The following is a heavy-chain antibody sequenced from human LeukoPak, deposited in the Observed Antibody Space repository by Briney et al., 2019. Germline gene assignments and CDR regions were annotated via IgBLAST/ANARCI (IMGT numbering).Heavy chain of an antibody. D-gene: IGHD5-12*01. CDR3: ARGEGGYDSYYYYGMDV. V-gene: IGHV1-2*02. Sequence: ASVKVSCKASGYTFTGYYMHWVRQAPGQGLEWMGWINPNSGGTNYAQKFQGRVTMTRDTSISTAYMELSRLGSDDTAVYYCARGEGGYDSYYYYGMDVWGQGTTVTVSS. CDR2: INPNSGGT. J-gene: IGHJ6*02. CDR1: GYTFTGYY.